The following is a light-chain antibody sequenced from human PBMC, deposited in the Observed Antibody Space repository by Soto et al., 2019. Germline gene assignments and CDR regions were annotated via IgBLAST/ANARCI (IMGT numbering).Light chain of an antibody. CDR1: STDVGGFNY. V-gene: IGLV2-14*03. CDR2: DVT. Sequence: QSALTQPAFVSGSPGRSVTISCTGTSTDVGGFNYVSWYQHLPGRAPKLIIYDVTNRPSGISYRFSASKSSRTASLTISGPQAEDEADYYCSSYSSSATHVVVGGGTKLTVL. J-gene: IGLJ2*01. CDR3: SSYSSSATHVV.